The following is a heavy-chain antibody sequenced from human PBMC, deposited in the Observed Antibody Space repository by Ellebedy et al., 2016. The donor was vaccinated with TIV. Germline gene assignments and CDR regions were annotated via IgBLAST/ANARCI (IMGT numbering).Heavy chain of an antibody. V-gene: IGHV1-69*06. D-gene: IGHD4-17*01. J-gene: IGHJ2*01. Sequence: SVKVSCXASGGTFSGYAISWVRQAPGQGLEWMGGIIPIFGTANYAQKFQGRVTITADKSTSTAYMELSSLRSEDTAVYYCARDTGGYWYFDLWGRGTLVTVSS. CDR1: GGTFSGYA. CDR2: IIPIFGTA. CDR3: ARDTGGYWYFDL.